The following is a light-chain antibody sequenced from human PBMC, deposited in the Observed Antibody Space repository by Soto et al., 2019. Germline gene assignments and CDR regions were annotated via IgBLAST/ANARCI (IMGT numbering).Light chain of an antibody. Sequence: QSVLTQPPSASGTPGQRVTISCSGSSSNIGSNYVYWYQQLPGTAPKLLIYRNNQRPSGVPDRFSGSKSGTSASLAISGLRSEDEADYYCAAWDDSLSGSVVXGGGTKLTVL. CDR1: SSNIGSNY. CDR3: AAWDDSLSGSVV. CDR2: RNN. J-gene: IGLJ2*01. V-gene: IGLV1-47*01.